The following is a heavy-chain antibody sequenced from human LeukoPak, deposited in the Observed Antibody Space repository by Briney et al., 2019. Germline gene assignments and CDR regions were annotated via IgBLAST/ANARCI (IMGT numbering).Heavy chain of an antibody. CDR3: AKREKGTTGRFFDY. J-gene: IGHJ4*02. Sequence: GGSLRLSCAASGFTFTNYAMAWVRQAPGKGLEWVSGISEGVGNTYYADSVKGRFTISRDHSKNTLYLQMNSLRAEDTALYYCAKREKGTTGRFFDYWGQGALVTVSS. CDR1: GFTFTNYA. V-gene: IGHV3-23*01. D-gene: IGHD4-17*01. CDR2: ISEGVGNT.